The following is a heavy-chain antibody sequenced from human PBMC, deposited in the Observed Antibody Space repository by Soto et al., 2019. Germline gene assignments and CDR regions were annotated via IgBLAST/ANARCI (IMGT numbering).Heavy chain of an antibody. CDR3: ARQSSPTRNARGNLDY. CDR1: GGSISSGGYY. J-gene: IGHJ4*02. CDR2: IYYSGST. D-gene: IGHD2-15*01. V-gene: IGHV4-31*03. Sequence: SETLSLTCTVSGGSISSGGYYWSWIRQHPGKGLEWIGYIYYSGSTYYNPSLKSRVTISADTSKNQFSLKLSSVTAADTAVYYCARQSSPTRNARGNLDYWGQGTLVTVSS.